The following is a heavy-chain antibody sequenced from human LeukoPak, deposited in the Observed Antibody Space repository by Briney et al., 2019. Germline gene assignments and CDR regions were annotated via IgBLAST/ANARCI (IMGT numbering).Heavy chain of an antibody. V-gene: IGHV3-23*01. D-gene: IGHD3-9*01. CDR3: ARATTYYDILTGYYLFDY. J-gene: IGHJ4*02. CDR1: GFTFSSYA. CDR2: ISGSGGST. Sequence: GGSLRLSCAASGFTFSSYAMSWVRQAPGKRLEWVSAISGSGGSTYYADSVKGRFTISRDNSKNTLYLQMNSLRAEDTAVYYCARATTYYDILTGYYLFDYWGQGTLVTVSS.